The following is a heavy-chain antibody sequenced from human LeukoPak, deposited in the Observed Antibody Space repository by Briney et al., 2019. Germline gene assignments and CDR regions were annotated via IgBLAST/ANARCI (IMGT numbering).Heavy chain of an antibody. CDR2: INWNSDRI. J-gene: IGHJ3*02. Sequence: GRSLRLSCVASGFTFNDHAMYWVRQAPGRGLEWVSGINWNSDRIGYADSVKGRFTISRDDAKKSLFLQMNSLRTEDTALYYCARASDYYDTTGLGAVDIWGQGTMVTVSS. CDR3: ARASDYYDTTGLGAVDI. CDR1: GFTFNDHA. D-gene: IGHD3-22*01. V-gene: IGHV3-9*01.